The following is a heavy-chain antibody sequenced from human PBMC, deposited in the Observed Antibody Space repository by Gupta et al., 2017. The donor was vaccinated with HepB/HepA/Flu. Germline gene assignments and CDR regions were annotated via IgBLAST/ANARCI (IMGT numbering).Heavy chain of an antibody. CDR3: SRDTFGPYDY. D-gene: IGHD2/OR15-2a*01. Sequence: EVHLAASGGGLVQPGGSLRLSCAASGFTVSSYWMHWVRQAPGKGLGWVSRMNQHGSVINYADSVKGRFTISRDNTKNALYLQMNSLRAEDTAIYFCSRDTFGPYDYWGQGTLVTVSS. CDR2: MNQHGSVI. CDR1: GFTVSSYW. J-gene: IGHJ4*02. V-gene: IGHV3-74*01.